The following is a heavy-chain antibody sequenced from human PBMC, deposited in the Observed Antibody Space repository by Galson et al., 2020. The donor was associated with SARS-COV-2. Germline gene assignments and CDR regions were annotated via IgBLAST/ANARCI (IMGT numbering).Heavy chain of an antibody. CDR2: ISSSSSYI. V-gene: IGHV3-21*01. D-gene: IGHD4-17*01. Sequence: GGSLRLSCAASGFTFSSYSMNWVRQAPGKGLEWVSSISSSSSYIYYADSVKGRFTISRDNAKNSLYLQMNSLRAEDTAVYYCAREMTTVTTGGRFDYWGQGTLVTVSS. CDR1: GFTFSSYS. CDR3: AREMTTVTTGGRFDY. J-gene: IGHJ4*02.